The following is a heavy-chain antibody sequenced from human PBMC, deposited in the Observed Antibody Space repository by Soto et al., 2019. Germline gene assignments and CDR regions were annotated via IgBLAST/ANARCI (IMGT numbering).Heavy chain of an antibody. D-gene: IGHD2-15*01. CDR1: GFTFSSYS. CDR2: ISSSSSYI. J-gene: IGHJ6*03. Sequence: EVQLVESGGGLVKPGGSLRLSCAASGFTFSSYSMNWVRQAPGKGLEWVSSISSSSSYIYYADSVKGRFTISRDNAKNSLYLQMNSLRAEDTAVYYCASPLQYCSGGSCSNYYYYYYMDVWGKGTTVTVSS. V-gene: IGHV3-21*01. CDR3: ASPLQYCSGGSCSNYYYYYYMDV.